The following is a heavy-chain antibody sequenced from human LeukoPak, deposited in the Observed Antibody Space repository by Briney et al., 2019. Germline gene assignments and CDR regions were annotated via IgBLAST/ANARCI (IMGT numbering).Heavy chain of an antibody. CDR3: ARDRSGYYGSGSYRTSFDY. CDR2: IIPIFGTA. J-gene: IGHJ4*02. V-gene: IGHV1-69*05. Sequence: SVKVSCKASGGTFSSYAISWVRQAPGQGLEWMGGIIPIFGTANYAQKFQGRVTITTDESTSTAYMELRSLRSDDTAVYYCARDRSGYYGSGSYRTSFDYWGQGTLVTVSS. D-gene: IGHD3-10*01. CDR1: GGTFSSYA.